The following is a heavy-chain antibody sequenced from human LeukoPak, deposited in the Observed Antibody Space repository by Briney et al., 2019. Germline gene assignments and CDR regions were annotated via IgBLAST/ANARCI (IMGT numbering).Heavy chain of an antibody. V-gene: IGHV3-21*01. CDR3: ARDNPLGSPSDFDY. J-gene: IGHJ4*02. D-gene: IGHD1-14*01. CDR2: ISSSSSYI. Sequence: GGSLRLSCAASGFTFSSYSMNWVRQAPGKGLEWVSSISSSSSYIYYADSVKGRFTISRDNAKNSLYLQMNSLRAEDTAVYYCARDNPLGSPSDFDYWGQGTLVTVSS. CDR1: GFTFSSYS.